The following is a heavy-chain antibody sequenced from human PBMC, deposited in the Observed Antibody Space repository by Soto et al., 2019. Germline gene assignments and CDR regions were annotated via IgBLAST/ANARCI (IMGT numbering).Heavy chain of an antibody. CDR3: ASQDSLDAFDI. J-gene: IGHJ3*02. CDR2: INAGNGNT. Sequence: QVQLVQSGAEVKKPGASVKVSCKSSGYTFTSYAMHWVRQAPGHRLEWMGWINAGNGNTKYSQKVQGRVTITRDTSASTAYIELSSLRSEDTAVYYCASQDSLDAFDIWGQGTMVPVSS. D-gene: IGHD3-22*01. CDR1: GYTFTSYA. V-gene: IGHV1-3*01.